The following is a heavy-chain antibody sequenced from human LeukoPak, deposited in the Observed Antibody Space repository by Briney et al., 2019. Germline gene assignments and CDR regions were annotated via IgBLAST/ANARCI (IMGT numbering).Heavy chain of an antibody. J-gene: IGHJ6*03. CDR1: GGTFSNYA. CDR3: ATQYCSSTSCYGYYYYYYYMDV. Sequence: ASVKVSCKASGGTFSNYAISWVRQAPGQGLEWMGGIIPIFGTANYAQKFQGRVTITTDESTSTAYMELSSLRSEDTAVYYCATQYCSSTSCYGYYYYYYYMDVWGKGTTVTVSS. V-gene: IGHV1-69*05. CDR2: IIPIFGTA. D-gene: IGHD2-2*01.